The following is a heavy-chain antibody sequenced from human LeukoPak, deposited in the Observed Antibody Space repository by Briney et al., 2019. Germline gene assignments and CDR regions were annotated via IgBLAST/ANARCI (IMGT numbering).Heavy chain of an antibody. V-gene: IGHV4-39*07. D-gene: IGHD6-13*01. CDR1: DGSISSSSYY. CDR3: ASLYSSSWYRDY. Sequence: PSETLSLTCTVSDGSISSSSYYWGWIRQPPGKGLEWIGSIYYSGSTYYNPSLKSRVSISVDTSKNQFSLKLSSVTAADTAVYYCASLYSSSWYRDYWGQGTLVTVSS. CDR2: IYYSGST. J-gene: IGHJ4*02.